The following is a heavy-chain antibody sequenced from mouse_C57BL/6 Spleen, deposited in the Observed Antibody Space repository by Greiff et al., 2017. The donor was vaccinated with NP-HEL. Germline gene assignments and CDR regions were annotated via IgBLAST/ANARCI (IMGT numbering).Heavy chain of an antibody. J-gene: IGHJ4*01. CDR2: IYPGSGNT. V-gene: IGHV1-76*01. D-gene: IGHD2-10*02. CDR3: ARGGYGNPMDY. CDR1: GYTFTDYY. Sequence: VQLQQSGAELVRPGASVKLSCKASGYTFTDYYINWVKQRPGQGLEWIARIYPGSGNTYYNEKFKGKATLTAEKSSSTAYMQLSSLTSEDSAVYFCARGGYGNPMDYWGQGTSVTVSS.